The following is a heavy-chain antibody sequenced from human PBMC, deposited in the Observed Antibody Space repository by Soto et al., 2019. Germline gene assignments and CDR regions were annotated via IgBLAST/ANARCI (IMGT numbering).Heavy chain of an antibody. CDR1: GGSISSSSYY. J-gene: IGHJ6*02. V-gene: IGHV4-39*01. CDR2: IYYSGST. D-gene: IGHD5-18*01. Sequence: SETLSLTCTVSGGSISSSSYYWGWIRQPPGKGLEWIGSIYYSGSTYYNPSLKSRVTISVDTSKNQFSLKLSSVTAADTAVYYCARMPYVDTAMGDYYYYGMDVWGQGTTVTVSS. CDR3: ARMPYVDTAMGDYYYYGMDV.